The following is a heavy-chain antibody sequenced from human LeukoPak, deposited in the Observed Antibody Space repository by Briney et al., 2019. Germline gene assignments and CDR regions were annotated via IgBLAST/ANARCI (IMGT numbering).Heavy chain of an antibody. CDR3: AAVIDSSVHGDGPYFDY. D-gene: IGHD3-22*01. CDR2: INPNSGGT. V-gene: IGHV1-2*02. CDR1: GYTFTGYY. J-gene: IGHJ4*02. Sequence: ASVKVSCKASGYTFTGYYMHWVRQAPGQGLEWMGWINPNSGGTNYAQKFQGRVTMTEDTSTDTAYMELSSLRSEDTAVYYCAAVIDSSVHGDGPYFDYWGQGTLVTVSS.